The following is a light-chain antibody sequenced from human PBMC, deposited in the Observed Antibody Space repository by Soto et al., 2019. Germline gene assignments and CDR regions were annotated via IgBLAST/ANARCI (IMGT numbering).Light chain of an antibody. V-gene: IGKV3-15*01. J-gene: IGKJ2*01. Sequence: EIVMTQSPATLSVSPGESATLSCRASQSVNTNLAWYQQKPGRAPRLLIHGASTRATGIPARFSGSGSGTDFTLTISRLEPEDFAVYYCQQYGTSPYTFGQGTKLEIK. CDR2: GAS. CDR1: QSVNTN. CDR3: QQYGTSPYT.